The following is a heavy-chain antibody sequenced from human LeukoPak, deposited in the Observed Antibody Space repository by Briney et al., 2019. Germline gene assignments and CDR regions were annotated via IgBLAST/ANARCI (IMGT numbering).Heavy chain of an antibody. D-gene: IGHD2-8*01. CDR3: AREALPNGVWRVGWFDP. CDR1: GGSISSGSYF. Sequence: SQTLSLTCTVSGGSISSGSYFWSWIRQSAGRGLEWIGRIDSSGDTNYNPSLKSRVTMSLDTSKNQFSLKLSSVTAADTAVYYCAREALPNGVWRVGWFDPWGQGTLVTVFS. CDR2: IDSSGDT. V-gene: IGHV4-61*02. J-gene: IGHJ5*02.